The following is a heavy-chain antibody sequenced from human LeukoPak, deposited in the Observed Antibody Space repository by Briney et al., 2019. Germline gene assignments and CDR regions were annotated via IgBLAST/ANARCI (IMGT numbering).Heavy chain of an antibody. CDR2: IYPGDSHT. CDR1: GYSFTSYW. V-gene: IGHV5-51*01. D-gene: IGHD2-2*01. Sequence: GEALQISCKGSGYSFTSYWIGWVRQLPGEGLEGMGLIYPGDSHTRYSPSFQGQVTISADKSISTAYVQWSSLKASDTAMYYCARLSSGTIAEYFQHGGEGTLVTVPS. CDR3: ARLSSGTIAEYFQH. J-gene: IGHJ1*01.